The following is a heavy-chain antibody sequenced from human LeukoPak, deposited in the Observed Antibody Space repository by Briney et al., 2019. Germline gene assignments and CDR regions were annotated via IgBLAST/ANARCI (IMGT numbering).Heavy chain of an antibody. CDR1: GYTFTRYG. V-gene: IGHV1-18*01. J-gene: IGHJ5*02. CDR2: ISAYNGNT. Sequence: ASVKVSCKASGYTFTRYGISWVRQAPGQGLEWMGWISAYNGNTNYAQKFQGRVTMTTDTSTNTVYMELRSLRSDDTAVYYCASSRSSIQFDPWGQGTLVTVSS. CDR3: ASSRSSIQFDP. D-gene: IGHD1-26*01.